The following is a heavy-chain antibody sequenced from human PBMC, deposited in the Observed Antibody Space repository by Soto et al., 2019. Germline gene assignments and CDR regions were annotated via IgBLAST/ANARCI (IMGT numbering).Heavy chain of an antibody. D-gene: IGHD3-16*01. J-gene: IGHJ6*04. CDR1: GDSVSSNSAA. Sequence: SQTLSLTCAISGDSVSSNSAAWNWIRQSPSRGLEWLGRTYYRSKWYNDYAVSVKSRITINPDTSKNQFSLQLNSVTPEDTAVFYCESLSIPTWGNYSYGMHAWGKAPRFTASS. V-gene: IGHV6-1*01. CDR2: TYYRSKWYN. CDR3: ESLSIPTWGNYSYGMHA.